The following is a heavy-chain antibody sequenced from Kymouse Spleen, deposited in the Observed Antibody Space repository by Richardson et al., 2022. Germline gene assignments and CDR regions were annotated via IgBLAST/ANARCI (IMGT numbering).Heavy chain of an antibody. CDR2: INHSGST. D-gene: IGHD7-27*02. V-gene: IGHV4-34*01. CDR1: GGSFSGYY. CDR3: ARANWGWDAFDI. Sequence: QVQLQQWGAGLLKPSETLSLTCAVYGGSFSGYYWSWIRQPPGKGLEWIGEINHSGSTNYNPSLKSRVTISVDTSKNQFSLKLSSVTAADTAVYYCARANWGWDAFDIWGQGTMVTVSS. J-gene: IGHJ3*02.